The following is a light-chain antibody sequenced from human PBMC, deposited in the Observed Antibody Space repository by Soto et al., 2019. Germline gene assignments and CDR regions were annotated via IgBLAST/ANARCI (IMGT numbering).Light chain of an antibody. CDR1: QSVDSK. CDR2: GAS. CDR3: QHYSTWLWT. J-gene: IGKJ1*01. Sequence: EIVMTQSPATLSVSPGERATLSCRASQSVDSKLAWYQQKPGQGPRLLIYGASSRATGIPARFSGSGSGTEFTLTISRLQSEDFAVYSCQHYSTWLWTFGQGTKVEIK. V-gene: IGKV3-15*01.